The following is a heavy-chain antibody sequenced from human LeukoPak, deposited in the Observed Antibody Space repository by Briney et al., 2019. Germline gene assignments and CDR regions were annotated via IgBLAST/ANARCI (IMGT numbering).Heavy chain of an antibody. Sequence: ASVKVSCKASGYTFTGYYIHWVRQAPGQRLEWMGWINAGNGNTKYSQEFQGRVTITADKSTSTAYMELSSLRSEDTAVYYCARGGRQQLVRFFDYWGQGALVTVSS. CDR3: ARGGRQQLVRFFDY. CDR2: INAGNGNT. V-gene: IGHV1-3*03. D-gene: IGHD6-13*01. J-gene: IGHJ4*02. CDR1: GYTFTGYY.